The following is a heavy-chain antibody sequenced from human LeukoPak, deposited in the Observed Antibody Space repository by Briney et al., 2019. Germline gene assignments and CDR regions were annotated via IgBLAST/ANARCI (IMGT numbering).Heavy chain of an antibody. D-gene: IGHD2-2*01. CDR1: GYSISSGYY. V-gene: IGHV4-38-2*01. Sequence: SETLSHTCAVSGYSISSGYYWGWIRQPPGKGLEWIGSIYHSGSTYYNPSLKSRVTISVDTSKNQFSLKLSSVTAADTAVYYCASNLVPAAMWYAFDIWGQGTMVTVSS. CDR2: IYHSGST. J-gene: IGHJ3*02. CDR3: ASNLVPAAMWYAFDI.